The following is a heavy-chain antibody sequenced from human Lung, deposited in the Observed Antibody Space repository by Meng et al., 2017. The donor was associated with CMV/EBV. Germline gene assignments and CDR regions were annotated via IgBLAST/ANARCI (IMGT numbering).Heavy chain of an antibody. CDR2: ITSDGSST. V-gene: IGHV3-74*01. CDR1: GFTFNTYW. CDR3: AREYRLKYDSSGFDF. J-gene: IGHJ4*02. D-gene: IGHD3-22*01. Sequence: GESLKISCAASGFTFNTYWMHWVRQAPGKGLVWVSRITSDGSSTTYADSVKGRFTISRDNAKNTPYLQMNSLGAEDAAVYYCAREYRLKYDSSGFDFWGQGXLVTVSS.